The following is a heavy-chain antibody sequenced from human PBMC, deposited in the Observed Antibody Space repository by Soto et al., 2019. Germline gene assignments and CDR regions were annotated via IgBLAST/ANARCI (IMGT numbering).Heavy chain of an antibody. V-gene: IGHV1-18*01. J-gene: IGHJ3*02. D-gene: IGHD2-21*02. CDR2: ISAYNGNT. CDR1: GYTFTSYG. Sequence: ASVKVSCKASGYTFTSYGISWVRQAPGQGLEWMGWISAYNGNTNYAQKLQGRVTMTTDTSTSTAYMELRSLRSDDTAVYYCARDHPYCGGDCYLAFDIWGQGTMVTVSS. CDR3: ARDHPYCGGDCYLAFDI.